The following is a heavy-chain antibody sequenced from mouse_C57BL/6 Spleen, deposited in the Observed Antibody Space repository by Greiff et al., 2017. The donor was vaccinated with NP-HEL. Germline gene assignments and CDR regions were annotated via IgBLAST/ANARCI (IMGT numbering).Heavy chain of an antibody. CDR1: GYTFTSYW. V-gene: IGHV1-55*01. D-gene: IGHD1-1*01. J-gene: IGHJ1*03. CDR2: IYPGSGST. Sequence: VQLQQSGVELVKPGASVKMSCKASGYTFTSYWITWVKQRPGQGLEWIGDIYPGSGSTNYNEKFKSKATLTVDTSSSTAYMQLSSLTSEDSAVYYCARHGSSYWYFDVWGTGTTVTVSS. CDR3: ARHGSSYWYFDV.